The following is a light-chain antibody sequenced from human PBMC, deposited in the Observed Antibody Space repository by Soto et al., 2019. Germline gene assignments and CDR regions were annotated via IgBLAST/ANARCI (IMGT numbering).Light chain of an antibody. J-gene: IGLJ3*02. CDR2: VNN. Sequence: QPVLTQPPSVSGAPGQRVTISCTGSSSNIGAGYAVHWYQQLPGTAPKLLIYVNNNRPSGVPDRFSGSKSGTSASLAITGLQAEDEADYYCQSYDSSLSWVFGGGTKLTVL. V-gene: IGLV1-40*01. CDR1: SSNIGAGYA. CDR3: QSYDSSLSWV.